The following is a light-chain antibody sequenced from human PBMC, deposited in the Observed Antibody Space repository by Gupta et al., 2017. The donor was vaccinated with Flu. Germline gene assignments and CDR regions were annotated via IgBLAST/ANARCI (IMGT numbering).Light chain of an antibody. J-gene: IGLJ3*02. V-gene: IGLV1-51*02. CDR1: SSNIGNSY. CDR2: KNT. Sequence: QSVLTQPPSVSAAPGQKVTISCSGSSSNIGNSYVSWYQQLPGTAPKRLIFKNTKRPSGIPDRFSGSKSGTSATLGITGVQTGDEADYYCATWDSSLGAVVFGGGTNLTVL. CDR3: ATWDSSLGAVV.